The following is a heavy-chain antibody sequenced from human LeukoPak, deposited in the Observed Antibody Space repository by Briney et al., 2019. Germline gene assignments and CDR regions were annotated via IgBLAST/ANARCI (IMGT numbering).Heavy chain of an antibody. CDR2: INHSGST. Sequence: SETLSLTCAVYGGSFSGYYWSWIRQPPGKGLEWIGEINHSGSTNYNPSLKSRVTTSVDTSKNQFSLKLSSVTAADTAVYYCARDWSFFVLEFDPWGQGTLVTVSS. J-gene: IGHJ5*02. CDR1: GGSFSGYY. V-gene: IGHV4-34*01. CDR3: ARDWSFFVLEFDP. D-gene: IGHD2-8*01.